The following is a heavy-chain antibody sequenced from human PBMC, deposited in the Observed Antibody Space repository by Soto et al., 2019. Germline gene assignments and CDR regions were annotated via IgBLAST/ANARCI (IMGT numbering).Heavy chain of an antibody. CDR3: ACQRRNWNPPDL. CDR2: INPSGGST. V-gene: IGHV1-46*03. CDR1: GYTFTSYY. J-gene: IGHJ5*02. D-gene: IGHD1-1*01. Sequence: QVQLVQSGAVVKKPGASVKVYCKASGYTFTSYYMHWVRQAPGQGLEWMGIINPSGGSTSYAQEFQGRVTMTSDTSTSTVYMELSSLRSEDTAVYYCACQRRNWNPPDLWGQGTLISVAS.